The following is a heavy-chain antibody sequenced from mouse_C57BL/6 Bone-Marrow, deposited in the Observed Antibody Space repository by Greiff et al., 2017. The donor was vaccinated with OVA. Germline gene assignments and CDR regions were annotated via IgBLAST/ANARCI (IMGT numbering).Heavy chain of an antibody. Sequence: QVQLKQSGAELVKPGASVKLSCKASGYTFTSYWMQWVKQRPGQGLEWIGEIDPSDSYTNYNQKFKGKATLTVDTSSSTAYMQLSSLTSEDSAVYYCARGNYLWFAYWGQGTLVTVSA. CDR3: ARGNYLWFAY. CDR1: GYTFTSYW. D-gene: IGHD2-1*01. J-gene: IGHJ3*01. CDR2: IDPSDSYT. V-gene: IGHV1-50*01.